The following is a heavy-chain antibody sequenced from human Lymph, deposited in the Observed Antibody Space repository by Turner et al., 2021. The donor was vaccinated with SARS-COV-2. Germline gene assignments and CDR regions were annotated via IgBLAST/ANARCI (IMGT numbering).Heavy chain of an antibody. D-gene: IGHD3-16*01. Sequence: QVQLQESGPGLVKPSQTLSLPCTVSGGAISSGGYYWSWIRQHPGKGLEWIGCIYYSGSTYYNPSLKSRVTISVDTSKNQFSLKLSSVTAADTAVYYCARFPVWGAFDIWGQGTMVTVSS. CDR3: ARFPVWGAFDI. J-gene: IGHJ3*02. CDR2: IYYSGST. CDR1: GGAISSGGYY. V-gene: IGHV4-31*03.